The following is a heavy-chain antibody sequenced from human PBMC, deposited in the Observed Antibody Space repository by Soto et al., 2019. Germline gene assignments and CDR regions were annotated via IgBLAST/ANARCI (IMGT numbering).Heavy chain of an antibody. CDR1: GYTFTSYG. J-gene: IGHJ4*02. V-gene: IGHV1-18*01. Sequence: QVQLVQSGAEVKEPGASVRVSCKASGYTFTSYGFSWVRQAPGQGLEWVAWISANNGDTNSAEKFQGRVTLTTDTSTSTAYMELRSLRSDDTAVYYCARDFRSSCSGTSCIYFDYWGQGTLVTVSS. CDR3: ARDFRSSCSGTSCIYFDY. D-gene: IGHD2-2*01. CDR2: ISANNGDT.